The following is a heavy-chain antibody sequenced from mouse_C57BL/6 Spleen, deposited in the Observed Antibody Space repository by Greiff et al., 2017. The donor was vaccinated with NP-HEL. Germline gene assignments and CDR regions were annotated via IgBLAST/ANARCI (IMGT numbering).Heavy chain of an antibody. Sequence: VQLQQPGAELVKPGASVKMSCKASGYTFTSYWITWVKQRPGQGLEWIGDIYPGSGSTNYNEKFKSKATLTVDTSSSTAYMQLRSLTSEDSAVYYCARWDSNYVYWYFDVWGTGTTVTVSS. CDR1: GYTFTSYW. V-gene: IGHV1-55*01. J-gene: IGHJ1*03. CDR3: ARWDSNYVYWYFDV. D-gene: IGHD2-5*01. CDR2: IYPGSGST.